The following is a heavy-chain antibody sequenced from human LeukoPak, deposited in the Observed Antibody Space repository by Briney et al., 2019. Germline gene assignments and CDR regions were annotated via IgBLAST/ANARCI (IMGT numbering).Heavy chain of an antibody. CDR2: IGWSGEST. V-gene: IGHV3-9*01. CDR3: ARDQRGEYNDYLSCFDW. J-gene: IGHJ4*02. Sequence: AGGSLRLSCAAAGFSYGEHAMHWVRHAPGRGPEWVSGIGWSGESTGYADSVKGRFTISRDNAKNSLYLQMSSLRVEDAALYFCARDQRGEYNDYLSCFDWWGQGTLVTVSS. D-gene: IGHD2/OR15-2a*01. CDR1: GFSYGEHA.